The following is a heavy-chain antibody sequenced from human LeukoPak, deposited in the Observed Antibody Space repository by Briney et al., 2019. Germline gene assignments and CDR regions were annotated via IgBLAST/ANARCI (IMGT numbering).Heavy chain of an antibody. CDR2: IDQRGSDK. V-gene: IGHV3-7*01. D-gene: IGHD6-6*01. Sequence: PGGSLRLSCAASGFSFSSYWMTWVRQAPGKGLEWVARIDQRGSDKHYVDSVKGRFTVSRDNAKNSLFLQMNSPRDEDTAVYYCTRGGAARPDYWGQGTLVTVSS. CDR3: TRGGAARPDY. CDR1: GFSFSSYW. J-gene: IGHJ4*02.